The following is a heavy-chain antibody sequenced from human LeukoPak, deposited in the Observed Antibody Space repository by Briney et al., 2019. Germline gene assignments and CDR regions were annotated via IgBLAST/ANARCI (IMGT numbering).Heavy chain of an antibody. CDR1: GFTFRSYW. D-gene: IGHD5-12*01. J-gene: IGHJ6*04. Sequence: GGSLRLSCAASGFTFRSYWMSWVRQAPGKGLEWVANIKQDGSEKYYVDSVKGRFTISRDNAKNSLYLQMNSLRAEDTAVYYCARSGVDIVATNEAEVTYYYYGMDVWGKGTTVTVSS. CDR2: IKQDGSEK. CDR3: ARSGVDIVATNEAEVTYYYYGMDV. V-gene: IGHV3-7*03.